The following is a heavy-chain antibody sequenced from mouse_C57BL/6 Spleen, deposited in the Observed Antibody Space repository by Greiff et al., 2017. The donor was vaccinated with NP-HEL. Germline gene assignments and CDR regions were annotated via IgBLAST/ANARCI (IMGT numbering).Heavy chain of an antibody. J-gene: IGHJ4*01. V-gene: IGHV1-55*01. CDR2: IYPGSGST. CDR1: GYTFTSYW. D-gene: IGHD3-2*02. Sequence: QVQLKQPGAELVKPGASVKMSCKASGYTFTSYWITWVKQRPGPGLEWIGDIYPGSGSTNYNEKFKSKATLPVDTSSSTAYMQLSSLTSEDSAVYYCARKGSGDVYYAMDYWGQGTSVTVSS. CDR3: ARKGSGDVYYAMDY.